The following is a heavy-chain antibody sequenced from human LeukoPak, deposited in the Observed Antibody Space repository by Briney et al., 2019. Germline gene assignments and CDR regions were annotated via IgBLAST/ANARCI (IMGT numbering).Heavy chain of an antibody. CDR3: ARDKEVVVDYGMDV. CDR2: INPNSGGT. CDR1: GYTFTGYY. J-gene: IGHJ6*02. V-gene: IGHV1-2*02. Sequence: ASVKVSCKASGYTFTGYYMHWVRQAPGQGLEWMGWINPNSGGTNYAQKFQGRVTMTRDSSISTAYMELSRLRSDDTAVYYCARDKEVVVDYGMDVWGQGTTVTVSS. D-gene: IGHD3-22*01.